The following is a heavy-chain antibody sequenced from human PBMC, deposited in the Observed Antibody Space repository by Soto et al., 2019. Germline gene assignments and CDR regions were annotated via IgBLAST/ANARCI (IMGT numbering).Heavy chain of an antibody. D-gene: IGHD6-19*01. CDR3: ARRLRSGWFFDF. Sequence: PGESLKISCKGSGYSFTSYWIGWVRQMPGKGLEWMGIIYPGDSDTRYSPSFQGQVAVSADKSISTAYLQWSGLKASDTAIYYSARRLRSGWFFDFWGQGTLVTVSS. CDR2: IYPGDSDT. CDR1: GYSFTSYW. V-gene: IGHV5-51*01. J-gene: IGHJ4*02.